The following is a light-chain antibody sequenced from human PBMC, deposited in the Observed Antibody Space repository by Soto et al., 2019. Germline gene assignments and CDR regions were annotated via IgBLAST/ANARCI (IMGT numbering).Light chain of an antibody. CDR3: QQYNSYWT. J-gene: IGKJ1*01. V-gene: IGKV1-5*01. Sequence: DIQVTQAPSTRSASVGDRVTITGRASQSISSWLAWYQQKPGKAPKLLIYDASSLESGVPSRFSGSGSGTEFTLTISSLQPDDFATYYCQQYNSYWTFGQGTKVDIK. CDR2: DAS. CDR1: QSISSW.